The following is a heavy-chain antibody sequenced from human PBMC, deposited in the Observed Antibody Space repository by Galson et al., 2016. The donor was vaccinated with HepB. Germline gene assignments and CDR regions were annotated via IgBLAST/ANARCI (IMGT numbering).Heavy chain of an antibody. Sequence: SVKVSCKASGYSFSNFHINWIRQGPGQGLEWMGWVNPKSGNTALAQRFQGRLTMTTDNPTTTASMELSGLTSDDTAIYYCARGLRQWLAQLDYWGQGSLVTVSS. CDR1: GYSFSNFH. D-gene: IGHD6-19*01. CDR2: VNPKSGNT. V-gene: IGHV1-8*02. J-gene: IGHJ4*02. CDR3: ARGLRQWLAQLDY.